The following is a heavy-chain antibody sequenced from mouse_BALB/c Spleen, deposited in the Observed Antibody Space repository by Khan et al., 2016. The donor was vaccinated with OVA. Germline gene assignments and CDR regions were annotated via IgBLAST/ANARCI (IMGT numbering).Heavy chain of an antibody. CDR2: IWSDGFT. J-gene: IGHJ4*01. D-gene: IGHD1-1*01. CDR3: DRGIYYFGSRYMDY. Sequence: QVQLMESGPGLVAPSQSLSITCTVSGFSLTSYGVHWVRQPPGKGLEWLVVIWSDGFTTYTSALKSRLSISKDNSKSQVFLKMNRLQTDDTAMYYCDRGIYYFGSRYMDYWGQGTSVTVSS. CDR1: GFSLTSYG. V-gene: IGHV2-6*02.